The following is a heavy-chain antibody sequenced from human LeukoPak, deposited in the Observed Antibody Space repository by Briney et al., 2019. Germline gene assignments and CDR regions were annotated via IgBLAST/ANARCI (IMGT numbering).Heavy chain of an antibody. CDR1: GFTFSFYA. J-gene: IGHJ4*02. Sequence: GGSLRLSCAGSGFTFSFYAMSWVRQAPGKGLEWVSAITDSGGSTYHADSAKGRFTISRDNSKNTLYLQMNSLRAEDTAVYFCAKGSASARPYYFDYWGQGTLVTVSS. D-gene: IGHD2-21*01. CDR3: AKGSASARPYYFDY. V-gene: IGHV3-23*01. CDR2: ITDSGGST.